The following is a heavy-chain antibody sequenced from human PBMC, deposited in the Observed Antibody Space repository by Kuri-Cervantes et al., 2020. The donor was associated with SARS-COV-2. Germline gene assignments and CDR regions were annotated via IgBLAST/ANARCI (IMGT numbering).Heavy chain of an antibody. CDR2: ILPILDAA. J-gene: IGHJ4*02. CDR1: GGTFSNHA. V-gene: IGHV1-69*13. D-gene: IGHD5-24*01. CDR3: ARKWTEPIEMTTPTHFDY. Sequence: SVKVSCKSSGGTFSNHAISWVRQAPGQGLEWMGGILPILDAANYAQKFQGRVTITADESTSTAYMELSSLRSEDTAVYYCARKWTEPIEMTTPTHFDYWGQGTLVTVSS.